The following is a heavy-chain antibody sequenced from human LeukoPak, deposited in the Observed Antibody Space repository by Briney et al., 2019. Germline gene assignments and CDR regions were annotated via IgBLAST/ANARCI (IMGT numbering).Heavy chain of an antibody. CDR3: VKEGDSSGYYPFYYYGMDV. CDR1: GFTFSSYA. D-gene: IGHD3-22*01. J-gene: IGHJ6*02. Sequence: PGGSLRLSCSASGFTFSSYAMHWVRQAPGKGLEYVSAISSSGGSTYYADSVKGRFTISRDNSKNTLYLQMSSLRAEDTAVYYCVKEGDSSGYYPFYYYGMDVWGQGTTVTVSS. CDR2: ISSSGGST. V-gene: IGHV3-64D*06.